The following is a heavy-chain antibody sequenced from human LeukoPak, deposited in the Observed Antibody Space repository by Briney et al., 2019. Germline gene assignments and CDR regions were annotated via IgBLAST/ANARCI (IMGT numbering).Heavy chain of an antibody. CDR1: GFTFSSYA. CDR3: AKCGRVKHIVGSFDY. D-gene: IGHD2-21*01. CDR2: IDGGGGST. J-gene: IGHJ4*02. V-gene: IGHV3-23*01. Sequence: PGGSLRLSCAASGFTFSSYAMSWVRQAPGKGLEWVSGIDGGGGSTYSADAVKGRFTISRDTSKTTLYLKMNSLTADATALYFWAKCGRVKHIVGSFDYWRQGTLVTVSS.